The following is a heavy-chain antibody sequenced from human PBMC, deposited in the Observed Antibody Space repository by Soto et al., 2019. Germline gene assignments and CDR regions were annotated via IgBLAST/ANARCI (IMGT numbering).Heavy chain of an antibody. Sequence: SQTLSLTCAISGDSVSSNTAGWNWIRQSPSRGLEWLGRTFYRSKWYNDYAVSVKSRITVDPDTSKNHFSLQLNSVTPEDTAVYYCAREYCSSASCYGPDFWGQGTLVTVSS. J-gene: IGHJ4*02. CDR1: GDSVSSNTAG. CDR3: AREYCSSASCYGPDF. D-gene: IGHD2-2*01. V-gene: IGHV6-1*01. CDR2: TFYRSKWYN.